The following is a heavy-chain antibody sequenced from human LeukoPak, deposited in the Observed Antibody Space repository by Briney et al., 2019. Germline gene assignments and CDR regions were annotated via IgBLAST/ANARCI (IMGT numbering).Heavy chain of an antibody. J-gene: IGHJ3*02. CDR3: ARDQLGDALDI. CDR1: GDSFSNYY. Sequence: SETLSLTCTISGDSFSNYYWTWIRQPPGKGLEWIGYIFYSGDTNYNPSLKSRVTMSLDTSKNQFSLRLASVTAADTGVYYCARDQLGDALDIWGQGTMVTVSS. CDR2: IFYSGDT. D-gene: IGHD3-16*01. V-gene: IGHV4-59*01.